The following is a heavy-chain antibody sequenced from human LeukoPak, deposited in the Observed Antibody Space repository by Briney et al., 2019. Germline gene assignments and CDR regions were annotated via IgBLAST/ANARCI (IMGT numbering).Heavy chain of an antibody. CDR2: INHSGST. V-gene: IGHV4-34*01. D-gene: IGHD2-2*01. CDR1: GGSFSGYY. Sequence: SETLSLTCAVYGGSFSGYYWSWIRQPPGKGLEWIGEINHSGSTNYNPSLKSRVTISGDTSKNQFSLKLSSVTAADTAVYYCARASHYCSSTSCYYYYYYYYMDVWGKGTTVTVSS. CDR3: ARASHYCSSTSCYYYYYYYYMDV. J-gene: IGHJ6*03.